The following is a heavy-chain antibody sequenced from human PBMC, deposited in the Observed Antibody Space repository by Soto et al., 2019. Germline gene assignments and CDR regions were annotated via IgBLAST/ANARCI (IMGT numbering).Heavy chain of an antibody. D-gene: IGHD4-17*01. CDR2: IYSGGST. J-gene: IGHJ4*02. Sequence: EVQLVESGGGLVQPGGSLRLSCAASGFTVSSNYMSWVRQAPGKGLEWVSVIYSGGSTYYADSVKGRLTISRDNSKNTLYLEMNSLRAEDTAVYYCARDDYGDYSYWGQGTLVTVSS. V-gene: IGHV3-66*01. CDR1: GFTVSSNY. CDR3: ARDDYGDYSY.